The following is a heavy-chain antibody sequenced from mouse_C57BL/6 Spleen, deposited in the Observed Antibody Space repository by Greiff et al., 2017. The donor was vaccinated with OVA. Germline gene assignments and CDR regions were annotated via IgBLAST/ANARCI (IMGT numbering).Heavy chain of an antibody. CDR2: IYPGSGNT. D-gene: IGHD2-5*01. CDR1: GYTFTDYY. J-gene: IGHJ4*01. CDR3: ARAYYSNYAMDY. Sequence: VQLQESGAELVRPGASVKLSCKASGYTFTDYYINWVKQRPGQGLEWIARIYPGSGNTYYNEKFKGKATLTAEKSSSTAYMQLSSLTSEDSAVYFCARAYYSNYAMDYWGQGTSVTVSS. V-gene: IGHV1-76*01.